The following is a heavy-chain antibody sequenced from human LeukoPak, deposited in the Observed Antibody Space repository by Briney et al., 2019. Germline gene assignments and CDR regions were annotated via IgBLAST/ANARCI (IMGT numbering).Heavy chain of an antibody. CDR1: GGSFSGYY. CDR3: ARHKGDTALRASDM. CDR2: TNHSGST. Sequence: SETLSLTCAVYGGSFSGYYWSWIRQPPGKGLEWIGETNHSGSTNYNPSLKSRVTISVDTSKNQFSLKLSSVTAADTAVYYCARHKGDTALRASDMWGQGTMVTVSS. J-gene: IGHJ3*02. D-gene: IGHD5-18*01. V-gene: IGHV4-34*01.